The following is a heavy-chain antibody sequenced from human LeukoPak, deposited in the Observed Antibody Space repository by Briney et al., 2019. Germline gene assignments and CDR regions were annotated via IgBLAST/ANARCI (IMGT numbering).Heavy chain of an antibody. J-gene: IGHJ4*02. D-gene: IGHD1-14*01. V-gene: IGHV3-23*01. Sequence: GGSLRLSCAASGFTFSSYAMSWVRQAPGKGLEWVSVISGSGGTTHYADSVKGRFTISRDNSKDTLHLQMNSLRGEDTAVYYCAKDGQVNQPDRLFTDWGQGTLVIVSS. CDR2: ISGSGGTT. CDR3: AKDGQVNQPDRLFTD. CDR1: GFTFSSYA.